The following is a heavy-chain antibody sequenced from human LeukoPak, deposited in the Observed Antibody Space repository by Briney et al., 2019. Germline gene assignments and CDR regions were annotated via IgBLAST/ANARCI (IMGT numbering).Heavy chain of an antibody. J-gene: IGHJ6*02. CDR3: ARDFRGSSPTRYYGMDV. Sequence: ASVKVSCKASGYTFTGYYMHWVRQAPGQGLEWMGWINPNSGGTNYAQKLQGRVTMTRDTSTSTVYMELSSLRSEDTAVYYCARDFRGSSPTRYYGMDVWGQGTTVTVSS. D-gene: IGHD6-13*01. CDR2: INPNSGGT. V-gene: IGHV1-2*02. CDR1: GYTFTGYY.